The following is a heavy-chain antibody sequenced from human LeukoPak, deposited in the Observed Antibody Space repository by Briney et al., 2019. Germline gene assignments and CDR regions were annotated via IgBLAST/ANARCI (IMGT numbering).Heavy chain of an antibody. Sequence: GESLKISCKGSGYSFTTYWIGWVRQMPGKGLEYMGIIYPGDSDTRYSPSFQGQVTISADKSISTAYLQWSSLKASDTAMYYCARRSQYYYDSSGYYDAFDIWDQGTMVTVSS. CDR1: GYSFTTYW. D-gene: IGHD3-22*01. J-gene: IGHJ3*02. CDR3: ARRSQYYYDSSGYYDAFDI. CDR2: IYPGDSDT. V-gene: IGHV5-51*01.